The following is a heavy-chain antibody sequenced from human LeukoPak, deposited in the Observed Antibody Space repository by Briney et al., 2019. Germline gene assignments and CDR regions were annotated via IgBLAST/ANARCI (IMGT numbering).Heavy chain of an antibody. CDR1: GYTFTSYG. Sequence: ASVKVSCKASGYTFTSYGISWVRQAPGQGLEWMGLISAYNGNTNYAQKLQGRVTMTTDTSKSTAYMELRRLRSDDTAVYCCARKDYYDSSGSDYWGQGTLVTVSS. CDR2: ISAYNGNT. CDR3: ARKDYYDSSGSDY. D-gene: IGHD3-22*01. V-gene: IGHV1-18*01. J-gene: IGHJ4*02.